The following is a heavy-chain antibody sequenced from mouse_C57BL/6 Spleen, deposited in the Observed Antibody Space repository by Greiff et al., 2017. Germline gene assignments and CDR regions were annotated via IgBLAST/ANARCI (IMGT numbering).Heavy chain of an antibody. CDR2: INPNNGGT. Sequence: EVQLQQSGPELVKPGASVKMSCKASGYTFTDYNMHWVKQSHGKSLEWLGYINPNNGGTSYNQKFKGKATLTVNKSSSTADMEIRSLTSEDSAVYYCAKEDMGTTGDYWGQGTTLTVSS. V-gene: IGHV1-22*01. CDR1: GYTFTDYN. J-gene: IGHJ2*01. CDR3: AKEDMGTTGDY. D-gene: IGHD2-14*01.